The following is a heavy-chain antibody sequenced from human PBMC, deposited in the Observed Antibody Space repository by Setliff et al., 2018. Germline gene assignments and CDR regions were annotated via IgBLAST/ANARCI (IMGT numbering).Heavy chain of an antibody. J-gene: IGHJ4*02. CDR1: GGSFSGYY. V-gene: IGHV4-59*01. CDR3: ARNGGSALLDY. CDR2: IYYSGST. D-gene: IGHD3-10*01. Sequence: SETLSLTCAVYGGSFSGYYWSWIRQPPGKGLEWIGYIYYSGSTNYNPSLKSRVTISVDTSKNQFSLKLSSVTAADTAVYYCARNGGSALLDYWGQGTLVTVSS.